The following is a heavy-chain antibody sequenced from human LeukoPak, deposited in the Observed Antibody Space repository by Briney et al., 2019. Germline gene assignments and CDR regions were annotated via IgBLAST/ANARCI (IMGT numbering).Heavy chain of an antibody. J-gene: IGHJ4*02. Sequence: GGSLRLSCAASGFTVSTHYMNWVRQAPGKGLEWVSVIENGDKASYADSVKGRFTISRDDSNNKVFLHLNSVGPEDTAVYYCARRGGYSGHDFGGGPEGYLDFWGQGTVVTVSS. D-gene: IGHD5-12*01. CDR2: IENGDKA. CDR1: GFTVSTHY. CDR3: ARRGGYSGHDFGGGPEGYLDF. V-gene: IGHV3-53*01.